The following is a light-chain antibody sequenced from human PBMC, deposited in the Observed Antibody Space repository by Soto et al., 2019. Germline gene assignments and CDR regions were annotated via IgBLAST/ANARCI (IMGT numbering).Light chain of an antibody. Sequence: QAVVTQEPSLTVSPGGTVTLTYGSSTGAVTSGHYPFWFQQKPGQAPRTVIYDTSNKHSWTPARFSGSLLGGKAALTLSGAQPEDEAEYYCLLSYSGPRVFGGGTKLTVL. V-gene: IGLV7-46*01. CDR1: TGAVTSGHY. CDR2: DTS. J-gene: IGLJ2*01. CDR3: LLSYSGPRV.